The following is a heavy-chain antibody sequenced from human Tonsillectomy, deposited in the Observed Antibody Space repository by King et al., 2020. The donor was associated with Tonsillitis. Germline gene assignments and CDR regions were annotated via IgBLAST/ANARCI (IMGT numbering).Heavy chain of an antibody. CDR2: ISGSGGST. D-gene: IGHD6-19*01. Sequence: VQLVESGGGLVQPGGSLRLSCAAXGFTFSSYAMSWVRQAPGKGLEWVSVISGSGGSTYYADSVXGRFTIXXDNSKNTLYLQMNSLRAEDTAVYYCAKEAYXSXWYRXMTDYWGQXXXVTVSS. CDR1: GFTFSSYA. J-gene: IGHJ4*02. CDR3: AKEAYXSXWYRXMTDY. V-gene: IGHV3-23*04.